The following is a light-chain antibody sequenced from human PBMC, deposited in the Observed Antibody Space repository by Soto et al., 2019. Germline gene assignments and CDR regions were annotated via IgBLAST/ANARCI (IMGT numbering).Light chain of an antibody. CDR1: QSVGTS. CDR3: QQSYSTPLT. Sequence: EIVLTQSPVTLSLSPGERGTLSCRASQSVGTSLAWYQQKPGQAPRLLIYGASNRATGIPDRFSGSGSGTDFTLTISSLQPEDFATYYCQQSYSTPLTFGGGTKVDNK. J-gene: IGKJ4*01. V-gene: IGKV3-11*01. CDR2: GAS.